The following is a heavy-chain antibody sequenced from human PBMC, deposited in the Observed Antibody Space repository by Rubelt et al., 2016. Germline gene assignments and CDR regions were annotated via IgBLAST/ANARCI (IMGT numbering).Heavy chain of an antibody. J-gene: IGHJ4*02. CDR2: ISANGATT. V-gene: IGHV3-23*04. Sequence: EVQLVESGGGLVQPGGSLRLSCAASGFTFSSYAMSWVRQAPGKGLEWVSAISANGATTWYADSVKGRFTISRDTSKNTRFLQMNSLRAEDTAVYYCARAGPATLLLWFGESPIGQFDYWGQGTLVTVSS. D-gene: IGHD3-10*01. CDR3: ARAGPATLLLWFGESPIGQFDY. CDR1: GFTFSSYA.